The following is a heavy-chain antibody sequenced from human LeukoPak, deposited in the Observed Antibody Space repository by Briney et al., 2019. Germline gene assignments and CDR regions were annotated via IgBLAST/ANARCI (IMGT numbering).Heavy chain of an antibody. D-gene: IGHD3-10*01. V-gene: IGHV3-48*03. CDR3: ARCRGSGTYYYYGMDV. J-gene: IGHJ6*02. Sequence: GGSLRLSCAASGFTFSSYEMNWVRQAPGKGLEWVSYTSSSGSTIYYADSVKGRFTISRDNAKNSLYLQMNSLRAEDTAVYYCARCRGSGTYYYYGMDVWGQGTTVTVSS. CDR2: TSSSGSTI. CDR1: GFTFSSYE.